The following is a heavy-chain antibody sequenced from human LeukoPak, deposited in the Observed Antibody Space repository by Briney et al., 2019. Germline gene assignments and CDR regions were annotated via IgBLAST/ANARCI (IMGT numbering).Heavy chain of an antibody. CDR3: VGDTPPRGDYYFDY. D-gene: IGHD3-10*01. Sequence: GGSLRLSCGASGFSFSTYGMHWVRQAPGKGLEWVALIWNAGTNTYYADSVKGRFTISRDNSKNTLYLQMNSLRAEDTAVYYCVGDTPPRGDYYFDYWGQGTLVIVSS. V-gene: IGHV3-33*01. CDR1: GFSFSTYG. J-gene: IGHJ4*02. CDR2: IWNAGTNT.